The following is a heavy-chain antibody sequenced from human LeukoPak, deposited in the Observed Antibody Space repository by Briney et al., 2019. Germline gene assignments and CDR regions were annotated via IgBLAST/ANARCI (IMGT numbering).Heavy chain of an antibody. CDR2: IIPIFGTA. Sequence: ASVKVSCKASGGTFSSYAISWVRQAPGQGLEWVGGIIPIFGTANYAQKFQGRVTITADESTSTAYMELSSLRSEDTAVYYCARDFSLSGSYALDYWGQGTLVTVSS. CDR3: ARDFSLSGSYALDY. J-gene: IGHJ4*02. CDR1: GGTFSSYA. V-gene: IGHV1-69*01. D-gene: IGHD1-26*01.